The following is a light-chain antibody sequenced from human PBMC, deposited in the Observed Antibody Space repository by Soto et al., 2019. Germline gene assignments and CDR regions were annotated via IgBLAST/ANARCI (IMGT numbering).Light chain of an antibody. Sequence: QSALTQPRSLSGSPGQSVTISCTGTSSDVGGYNYVSWYQQYSGKAPKVMIYDVSKRPSGVPDRFSGSKSGNTASLTISGLQAEDEADYYCCSYAASNTFVFGTGTKLTVL. J-gene: IGLJ1*01. CDR2: DVS. CDR3: CSYAASNTFV. V-gene: IGLV2-11*01. CDR1: SSDVGGYNY.